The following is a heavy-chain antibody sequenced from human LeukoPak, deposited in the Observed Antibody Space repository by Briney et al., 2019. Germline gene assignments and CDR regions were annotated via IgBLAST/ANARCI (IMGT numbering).Heavy chain of an antibody. Sequence: SETLSLTCAVYGGSFSDYYWSWIRQPPGKGLEWIGEINHSGSTNYNPSLKSRVTISVDTSKNQFSLKLSSVNAADTAVYYCARGSRFDPWGQGTLVTVSS. CDR3: ARGSRFDP. J-gene: IGHJ5*02. CDR1: GGSFSDYY. CDR2: INHSGST. V-gene: IGHV4-34*01.